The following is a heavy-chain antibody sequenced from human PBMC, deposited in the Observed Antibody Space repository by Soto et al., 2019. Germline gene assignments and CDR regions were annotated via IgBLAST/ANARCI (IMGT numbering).Heavy chain of an antibody. CDR3: ARGDCSSTSCYPRYFFYYMDV. D-gene: IGHD2-2*01. J-gene: IGHJ6*03. V-gene: IGHV3-48*01. CDR1: GFTFSAYS. CDR2: ISDSSSTI. Sequence: GGSLRLSCAASGFTFSAYSMNWVRQAPGKGLERVSYISDSSSTIYYADSVKGRFTISRDNAKNSLYLQMNSLRTEDTAVYYCARGDCSSTSCYPRYFFYYMDVWGKGTTVTVSS.